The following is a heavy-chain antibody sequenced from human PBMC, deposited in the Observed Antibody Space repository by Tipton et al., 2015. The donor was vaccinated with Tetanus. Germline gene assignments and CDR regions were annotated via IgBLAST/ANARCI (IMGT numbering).Heavy chain of an antibody. V-gene: IGHV3-33*01. Sequence: SLRLSCAASGIDFNRYGMHWVRQAPGKGLEWLAVTWYDGRNIYVADSVKGRFTISGDTSENSVYLQMNSLRTDDTAVYYCARSAHFASWYDWGPGTRVTVSS. J-gene: IGHJ4*02. CDR3: ARSAHFASWYD. D-gene: IGHD6-13*01. CDR1: GIDFNRYG. CDR2: TWYDGRNI.